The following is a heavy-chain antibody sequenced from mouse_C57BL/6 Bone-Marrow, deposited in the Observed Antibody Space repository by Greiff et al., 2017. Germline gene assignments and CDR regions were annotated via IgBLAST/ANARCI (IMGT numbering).Heavy chain of an antibody. CDR2: IYPGSGNT. J-gene: IGHJ3*01. Sequence: VQLQQSGPELVKPGASVKISCKASGYSFTSYYIHWVKQRPGQGLEWIGWIYPGSGNTKYNEKFKGKATLTADTSSSTAYMQLSSLTSEDSAVYYCARRVQLRPLAYWGQGTLVTVSA. CDR1: GYSFTSYY. V-gene: IGHV1-66*01. CDR3: ARRVQLRPLAY. D-gene: IGHD3-2*02.